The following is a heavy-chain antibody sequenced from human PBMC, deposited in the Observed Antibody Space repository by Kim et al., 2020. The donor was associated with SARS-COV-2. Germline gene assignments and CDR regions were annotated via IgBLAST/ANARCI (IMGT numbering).Heavy chain of an antibody. CDR1: GFTFSSYD. V-gene: IGHV3-23*01. Sequence: VGSLRLSCAASGFTFSSYDMSWVRQAPGKGLEWVSGISASGGDTYYADSVQGRFTIARDNSKNELNLQMNSLRAEDTALYYCAKVTTITAPFYDYWGQGTLVTFST. D-gene: IGHD4-4*01. J-gene: IGHJ4*02. CDR2: ISASGGDT. CDR3: AKVTTITAPFYDY.